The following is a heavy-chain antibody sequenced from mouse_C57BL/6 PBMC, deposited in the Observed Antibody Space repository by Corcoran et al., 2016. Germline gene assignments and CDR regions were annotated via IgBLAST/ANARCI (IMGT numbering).Heavy chain of an antibody. D-gene: IGHD1-1*01. CDR3: AYYYGSSHWYFDV. CDR1: GFNIKDYY. V-gene: IGHV14-1*01. Sequence: EVQLQQSGAELVRTGASVKLSCTASGFNIKDYYMHWVKQRPEQGLEWIGRIDPEDGDTEYAPKFQGKATMTADTSSNTAYLQLSSLTSEDTAVYYCAYYYGSSHWYFDVWGTGTTVTVSS. CDR2: IDPEDGDT. J-gene: IGHJ1*03.